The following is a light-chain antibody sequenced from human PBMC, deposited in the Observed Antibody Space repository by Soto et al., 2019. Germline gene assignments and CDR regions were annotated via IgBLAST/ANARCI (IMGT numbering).Light chain of an antibody. Sequence: EIVMTQSPASLSVSLGERSTLSCSASQSVSSNLAWYQQKPGQAPRLLIYGASTRPTGIPPRFSGSGSGTEFTLTISCLQSEDFATYYCQQYYSYLITFGQGTRLEIK. CDR2: GAS. V-gene: IGKV3-15*01. J-gene: IGKJ5*01. CDR1: QSVSSN. CDR3: QQYYSYLIT.